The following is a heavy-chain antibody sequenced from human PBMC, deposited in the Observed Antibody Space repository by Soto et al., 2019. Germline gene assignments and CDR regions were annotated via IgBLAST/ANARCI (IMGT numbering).Heavy chain of an antibody. Sequence: QVQLVQSGAEVKKPGASVKVSCKASGYTFTSYGISWVRQAPGQGLEWMGWISAYNGNTNYAQKLQGRVTMTTDTSANIDYMEQRSLSSEDTAVYYCASDNGYEYDYSGQGTLVTVSS. CDR3: ASDNGYEYDY. D-gene: IGHD5-12*01. V-gene: IGHV1-18*01. CDR2: ISAYNGNT. CDR1: GYTFTSYG. J-gene: IGHJ4*02.